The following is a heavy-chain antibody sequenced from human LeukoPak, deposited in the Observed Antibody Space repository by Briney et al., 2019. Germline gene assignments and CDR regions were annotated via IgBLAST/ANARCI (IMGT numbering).Heavy chain of an antibody. D-gene: IGHD5-18*01. CDR3: ARQGRLWLRRPFEY. CDR2: INHSGST. CDR1: GGSFSGYY. V-gene: IGHV4-34*01. J-gene: IGHJ4*02. Sequence: EPSETLSLTCAAYGGSFSGYYWSWIRQPPGKGLEWIGEINHSGSTNYNPSLKSQVTISVDTSKNQFSLKLSSVTAADTAVYYCARQGRLWLRRPFEYWGQGTLVTVSS.